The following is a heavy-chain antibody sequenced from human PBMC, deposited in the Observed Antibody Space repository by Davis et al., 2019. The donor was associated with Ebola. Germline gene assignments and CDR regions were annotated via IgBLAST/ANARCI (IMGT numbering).Heavy chain of an antibody. CDR2: ISWNSDKI. V-gene: IGHV3-9*01. Sequence: PGGSLRLSCETSGFTFDDYAMHWVRQTPGKGLEWVASISWNSDKIDYADSVKGRFTISRDNAKNSLYLQMNSLRAEDTAVYYCARDSAYYDFWSGYYIGYYGMDVWGQGTTVTVSS. D-gene: IGHD3-3*01. J-gene: IGHJ6*02. CDR3: ARDSAYYDFWSGYYIGYYGMDV. CDR1: GFTFDDYA.